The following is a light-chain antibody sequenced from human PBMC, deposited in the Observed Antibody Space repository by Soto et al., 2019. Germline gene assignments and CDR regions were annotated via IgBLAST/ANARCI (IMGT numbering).Light chain of an antibody. CDR3: QQLRTYPST. Sequence: IQLTQSPSSLSASVGGRVTITCRAIQDIAIYLAWYQQTPGEAPKLLIYAASTLYGGVPSWFSGSGSGTDFALTITSLQAEDFATYYCQQLRTYPSTFGGGTKVDIK. V-gene: IGKV1-9*01. J-gene: IGKJ4*01. CDR1: QDIAIY. CDR2: AAS.